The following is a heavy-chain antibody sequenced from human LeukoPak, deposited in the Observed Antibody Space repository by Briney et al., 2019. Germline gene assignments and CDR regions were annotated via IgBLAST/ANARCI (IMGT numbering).Heavy chain of an antibody. CDR3: ARDSVPYYYDSSGFDY. CDR2: IWYDGSNK. CDR1: GFTFSSYG. V-gene: IGHV3-33*01. Sequence: PGGSLRLSCAASGFTFSSYGMHWVRQAPGKGLEWVAVIWYDGSNKYYADSVKGRFTISRDNSKNTLHLQVNSLRAEDTAVYYCARDSVPYYYDSSGFDYWGQGTLVTVSS. D-gene: IGHD3-22*01. J-gene: IGHJ4*02.